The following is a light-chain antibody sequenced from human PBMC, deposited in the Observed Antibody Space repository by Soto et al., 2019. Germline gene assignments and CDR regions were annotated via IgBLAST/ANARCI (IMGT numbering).Light chain of an antibody. Sequence: SSELTQPPSVSVAPGQTARITCGGNNIGSKSVHRYQQKPGQAPVLAVYDDSDRPSGSPERCSGSNSGNTATLTISRVEAGDEADYYCQVWDSSSDDYVFGTGTKLTVL. CDR2: DDS. CDR3: QVWDSSSDDYV. V-gene: IGLV3-21*02. CDR1: NIGSKS. J-gene: IGLJ1*01.